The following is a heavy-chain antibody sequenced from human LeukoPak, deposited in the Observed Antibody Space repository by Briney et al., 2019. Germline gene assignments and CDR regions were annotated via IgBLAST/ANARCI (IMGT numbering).Heavy chain of an antibody. CDR2: INHSGST. CDR3: ARGRSFKP. J-gene: IGHJ5*02. CDR1: GGSFSGYY. Sequence: SETLSLTCAVYGGSFSGYYWSWIRQPPGKGLEWIGEINHSGSTNYNPSLKSRVTISVDTSKNQFSLKLSSVTAADTAVYYCARGRSFKPWGQGTLVTVSS. D-gene: IGHD1-26*01. V-gene: IGHV4-34*01.